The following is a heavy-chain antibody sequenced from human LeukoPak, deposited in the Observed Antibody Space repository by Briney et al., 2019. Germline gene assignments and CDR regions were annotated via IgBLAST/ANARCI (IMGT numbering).Heavy chain of an antibody. CDR2: MNPNSGNT. J-gene: IGHJ6*03. Sequence: ASVKVFCKAYGYTFTSYDINWVRQATGQGLEWMGWMNPNSGNTGYAQKFQGRVTMTRHTSISTAYMELSSLRSEDTAVYYCARGGKFCSSTSCYTSYYYMDVWGKGTTVTVSS. CDR3: ARGGKFCSSTSCYTSYYYMDV. CDR1: GYTFTSYD. V-gene: IGHV1-8*01. D-gene: IGHD2-2*02.